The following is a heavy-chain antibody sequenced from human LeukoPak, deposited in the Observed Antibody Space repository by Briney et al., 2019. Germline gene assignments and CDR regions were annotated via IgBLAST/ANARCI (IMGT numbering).Heavy chain of an antibody. CDR1: GFIFNNYA. CDR3: AKDSRRHYTSGPNPDSLH. V-gene: IGHV3-9*01. CDR2: ISWNSGTI. Sequence: GGSLRLSCAGSGFIFNNYAMHWVRQPPGKGLEWVSGISWNSGTIDYADSVRGRFTISRDNAKNSLYLQMDSLRVEDTAFYYCAKDSRRHYTSGPNPDSLHWGQGALVTVSS. D-gene: IGHD6-19*01. J-gene: IGHJ4*02.